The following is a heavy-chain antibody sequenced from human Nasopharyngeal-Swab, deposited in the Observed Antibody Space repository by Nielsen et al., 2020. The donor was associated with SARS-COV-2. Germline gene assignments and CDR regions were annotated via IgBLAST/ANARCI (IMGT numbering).Heavy chain of an antibody. D-gene: IGHD5-18*01. CDR2: ISYDGSNK. CDR3: TRDLAFPDTAMNIHLGH. V-gene: IGHV3-30-3*01. J-gene: IGHJ4*02. Sequence: VRQAPGKGLEWVAVISYDGSNKYYADSVKGRFTIFRDNSKNTLYLQMNSLRAEDTAVYYCTRDLAFPDTAMNIHLGHWGQGALVTVSS.